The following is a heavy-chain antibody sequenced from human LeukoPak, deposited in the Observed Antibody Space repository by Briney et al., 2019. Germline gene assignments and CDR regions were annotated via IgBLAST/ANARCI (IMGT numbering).Heavy chain of an antibody. V-gene: IGHV3-7*01. Sequence: GGSLRLSCAASGFTFSSYWMSWVRQAPGKGLEWVANIKQDGSEKYYVDSVKGRFTISRDNAKNSLYLQMNSLRAEDTAVYYCARDPAPPRTMVREKPGWFDPWGQGTLVTVSS. CDR1: GFTFSSYW. CDR2: IKQDGSEK. J-gene: IGHJ5*02. CDR3: ARDPAPPRTMVREKPGWFDP. D-gene: IGHD3-10*01.